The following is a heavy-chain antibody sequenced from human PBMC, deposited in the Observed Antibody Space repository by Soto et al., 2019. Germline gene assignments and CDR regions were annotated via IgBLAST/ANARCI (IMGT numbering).Heavy chain of an antibody. J-gene: IGHJ4*01. CDR1: GFTFSDHY. Sequence: EVQLVESGGGLVQPGGSQRPSCAASGFTFSDHYMDGLRQAPGKGLEWVGRIRNKANSYTTDYAASVKGRFTISRDDSKDSRYLQMNSLKTEDTAIYYCARDSGKGAYFDYWGHGTLATVSS. CDR2: IRNKANSYTT. V-gene: IGHV3-72*01. CDR3: ARDSGKGAYFDY. D-gene: IGHD1-26*01.